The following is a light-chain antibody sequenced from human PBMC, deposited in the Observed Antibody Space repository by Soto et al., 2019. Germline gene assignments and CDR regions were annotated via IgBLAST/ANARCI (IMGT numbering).Light chain of an antibody. CDR1: QSVSSNY. CDR3: HQYGSSWT. Sequence: EVVLTQSPGTLSLSPGERATLSCRASQSVSSNYLAWYQQKPRQAPRLLLYGASSRATGIPDRFGGSGSGTDFTLTISRLEPEDSAVYYCHQYGSSWTFGEGTEVEIK. V-gene: IGKV3-20*01. J-gene: IGKJ1*01. CDR2: GAS.